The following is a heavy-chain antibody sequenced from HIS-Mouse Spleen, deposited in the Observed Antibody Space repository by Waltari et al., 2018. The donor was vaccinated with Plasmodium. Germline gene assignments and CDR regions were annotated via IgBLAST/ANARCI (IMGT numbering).Heavy chain of an antibody. Sequence: EVQLVESGGGLVQPGGSLRLSCAASGFTFSSYWLSWVRQAPGKGLGWVSHINHDRSKKNSVDSVKCRFTISRDNAKNSLYLQMNSLRAEDTAVYYCASSWYWYFDLWGRGTLVTVSS. CDR3: ASSWYWYFDL. D-gene: IGHD6-13*01. V-gene: IGHV3-7*01. CDR2: INHDRSKK. J-gene: IGHJ2*01. CDR1: GFTFSSYW.